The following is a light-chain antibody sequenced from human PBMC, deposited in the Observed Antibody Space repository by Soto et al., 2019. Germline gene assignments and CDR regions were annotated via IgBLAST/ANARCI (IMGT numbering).Light chain of an antibody. CDR1: SSNIGSNT. CDR2: SNN. CDR3: SAWYDSLNGVV. J-gene: IGLJ2*01. V-gene: IGLV1-44*01. Sequence: QSVLTQPPSASGTPGQRVTISCSGSSSNIGSNTVNWYQQLPGTAPKLLIYSNNQRPSGVPDRFSGSKSGTSASLAISGRQSEDEDDYYCSAWYDSLNGVVFGGGTKLTVL.